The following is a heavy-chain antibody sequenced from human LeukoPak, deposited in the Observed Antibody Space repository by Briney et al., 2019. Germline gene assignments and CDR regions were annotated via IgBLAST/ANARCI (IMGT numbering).Heavy chain of an antibody. CDR2: IYHSGST. CDR3: ARNEWESEDGNPWFDP. Sequence: SGTLSLTCAVSGGSISSSNWWSWVRQPPGKGLEWIGEIYHSGSTNYNPSLKSRATISVDKSKNEFSLKLSSVTAADTAVYYCARNEWESEDGNPWFDPWGQGTLVTVSS. J-gene: IGHJ5*02. D-gene: IGHD1-26*01. V-gene: IGHV4-4*02. CDR1: GGSISSSNW.